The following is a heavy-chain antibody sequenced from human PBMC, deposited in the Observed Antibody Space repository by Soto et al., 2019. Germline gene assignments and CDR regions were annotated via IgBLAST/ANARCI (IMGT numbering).Heavy chain of an antibody. V-gene: IGHV3-33*01. CDR3: ARYFIVRATHHAPYYCGLDV. D-gene: IGHD1-26*01. Sequence: GGRRTVTKQEWVAVIWHDGSNKKYADSVKGRFTISRDNSKDTLYLQMDSLRDEDTAVYNCARYFIVRATHHAPYYCGLDV. J-gene: IGHJ6*01. CDR2: IWHDGSNK.